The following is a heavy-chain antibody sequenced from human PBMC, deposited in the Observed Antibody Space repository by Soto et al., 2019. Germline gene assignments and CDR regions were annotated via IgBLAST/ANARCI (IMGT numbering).Heavy chain of an antibody. J-gene: IGHJ5*02. CDR3: AKDHRIGYSSSCGFDP. CDR1: GFTFSSYA. Sequence: PGGSLRLSCAASGFTFSSYAMSWVRQAPGKGLEWVSAISGSGGSTYYADSVKGRLTISRDNSKNTLYLQMNSLRAEDTAVYYCAKDHRIGYSSSCGFDPWGQGTLVTVSS. CDR2: ISGSGGST. V-gene: IGHV3-23*01. D-gene: IGHD6-13*01.